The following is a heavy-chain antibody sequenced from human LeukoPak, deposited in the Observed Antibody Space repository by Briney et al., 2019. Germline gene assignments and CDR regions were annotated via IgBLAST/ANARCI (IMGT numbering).Heavy chain of an antibody. CDR1: GYTFTSYA. CDR3: ARDRISAAVLDY. J-gene: IGHJ4*02. CDR2: ISAYNGNT. D-gene: IGHD6-13*01. Sequence: ASVKVSCKASGYTFTSYAFRWVRQAPGQGLEWMGWISAYNGNTNYAQNLQGRVTMTTGTSTSTAYMELRSLRSDDTAVYYCARDRISAAVLDYWGPGTLVTVSS. V-gene: IGHV1-18*01.